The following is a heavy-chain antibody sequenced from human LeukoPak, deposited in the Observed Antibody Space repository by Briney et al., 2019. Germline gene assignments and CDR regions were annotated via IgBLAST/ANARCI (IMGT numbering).Heavy chain of an antibody. V-gene: IGHV4-28*06. CDR1: GYSISSSNW. Sequence: SETLSLTCAVSGYSISSSNWWGWIRQPPGKGLEWFGYIYYSGSTNYNPSLKSRVTMSVDTSKNQFSLKLSSVTALDTAVYYCARMGDVAAAGPPDYWGQGTLVTVSS. D-gene: IGHD6-13*01. CDR3: ARMGDVAAAGPPDY. J-gene: IGHJ4*02. CDR2: IYYSGST.